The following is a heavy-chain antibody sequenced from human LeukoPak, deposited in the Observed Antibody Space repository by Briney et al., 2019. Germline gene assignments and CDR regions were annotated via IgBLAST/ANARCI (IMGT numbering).Heavy chain of an antibody. CDR1: GASISSYY. CDR2: IYYSGST. V-gene: IGHV4-59*08. J-gene: IGHJ4*02. CDR3: ATYGAAGTDY. D-gene: IGHD6-13*01. Sequence: SETLSLTCAVSGASISSYYWSWIRQPPGKGLEWIGYIYYSGSTNYNPSLKSRVTISVDTSKNQFSLKLSSVTAADTAVYYCATYGAAGTDYWGQGTLVTVSS.